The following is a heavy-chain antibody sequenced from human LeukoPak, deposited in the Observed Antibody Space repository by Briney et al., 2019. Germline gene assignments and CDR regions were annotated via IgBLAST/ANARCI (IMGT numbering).Heavy chain of an antibody. J-gene: IGHJ3*02. Sequence: SETLSPTCAVSGYSISSGYYWGWIRQPPGKGLEWIGSIYHSGSTYYNPSLKSRVTISVDTSKNQFSLKLSSVTAADTAVYYCASCCSTSNDAFDIWGQGTMVTVSS. V-gene: IGHV4-38-2*01. CDR3: ASCCSTSNDAFDI. D-gene: IGHD2-2*01. CDR2: IYHSGST. CDR1: GYSISSGYY.